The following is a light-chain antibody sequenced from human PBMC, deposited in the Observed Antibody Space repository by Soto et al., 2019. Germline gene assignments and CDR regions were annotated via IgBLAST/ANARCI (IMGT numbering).Light chain of an antibody. CDR3: QHYGGSFI. CDR2: NTS. V-gene: IGKV3-20*01. CDR1: QSINSKS. J-gene: IGKJ3*01. Sequence: EIVLTQSPGTLSLSPGEGATVSCRVSQSINSKSLVWYQRKFGQAPRLLIYNTSSRATGIPDRFSGSGSGTDFPLRISRLEPEDFAVYYCQHYGGSFIFGPGTKVDFK.